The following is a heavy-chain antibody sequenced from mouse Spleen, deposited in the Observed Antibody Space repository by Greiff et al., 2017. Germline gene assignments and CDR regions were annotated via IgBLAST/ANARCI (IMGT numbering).Heavy chain of an antibody. J-gene: IGHJ2*01. CDR2: IYPGDGDT. V-gene: IGHV1-82*01. Sequence: VQLQQSGPELVKPGASVKISCKASGYAFSSSWMNWVKQRPGKGLEWIGRIYPGDGDTNYNGKFKGKATLTADKSSSTAYMQLSSLTSEDSAVYFCARERARANYFDYWGQGTTLTVSS. CDR1: GYAFSSSW. D-gene: IGHD3-1*01. CDR3: ARERARANYFDY.